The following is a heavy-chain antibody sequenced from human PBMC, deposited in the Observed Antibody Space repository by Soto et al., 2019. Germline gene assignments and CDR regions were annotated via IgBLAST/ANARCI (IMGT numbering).Heavy chain of an antibody. J-gene: IGHJ5*02. V-gene: IGHV4-39*01. Sequence: SETLSLTCTVSGGSISSSSYYWGWIRQPPGKGLEWIGSIYYSGSTYYNPSLKSRVTISVDTSKNQSSLKLSSVTAADTAVYYCARTYDSSGYYYGHWFDPWGQGTLVTVSS. D-gene: IGHD3-22*01. CDR1: GGSISSSSYY. CDR2: IYYSGST. CDR3: ARTYDSSGYYYGHWFDP.